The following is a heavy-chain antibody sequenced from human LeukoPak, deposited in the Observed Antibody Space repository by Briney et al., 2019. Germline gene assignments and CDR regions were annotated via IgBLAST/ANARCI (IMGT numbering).Heavy chain of an antibody. Sequence: GGSLRLFCAASGFTFSSYEMNWVRQAPGKGLEWVSYISSSGSTIYYADSVKGRFTISRDNAKNSLYLQMNSLRAEDTAVYYCARVGPRYDYVWGDYFDYWGQGTLVTVSS. CDR3: ARVGPRYDYVWGDYFDY. V-gene: IGHV3-48*03. CDR2: ISSSGSTI. D-gene: IGHD3-16*01. CDR1: GFTFSSYE. J-gene: IGHJ4*02.